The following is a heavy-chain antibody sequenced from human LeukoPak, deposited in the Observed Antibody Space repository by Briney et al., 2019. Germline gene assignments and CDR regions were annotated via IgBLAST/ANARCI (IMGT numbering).Heavy chain of an antibody. J-gene: IGHJ4*02. D-gene: IGHD3-16*02. CDR3: AGTVISNDY. CDR2: ISWNSGSI. V-gene: IGHV3-9*01. Sequence: GGSLRLSCAASGFTFDDYAMHWVRQAPGKGLEWVSGISWNSGSIGYADSVKGRFTISRDNAKNSLCLQMNSLRAEDTAVYYCAGTVISNDYWGQGTLVTVSS. CDR1: GFTFDDYA.